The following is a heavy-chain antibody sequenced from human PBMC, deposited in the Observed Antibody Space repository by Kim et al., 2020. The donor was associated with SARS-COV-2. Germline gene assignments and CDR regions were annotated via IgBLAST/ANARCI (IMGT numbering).Heavy chain of an antibody. J-gene: IGHJ6*02. CDR3: ARVWGEYFDSSGYYSHYFGLDV. D-gene: IGHD3-22*01. V-gene: IGHV4-31*03. CDR2: IYYSGTT. Sequence: SETLSLTCTVSGGSTSTSGYYWSWIRQHPGKGLEWVGYIYYSGTTYYNPTLGGGVTISLDSSKNQFSLKLTSLIAADTAVYYCARVWGEYFDSSGYYSHYFGLDVWSQGTSVTVSS. CDR1: GGSTSTSGYY.